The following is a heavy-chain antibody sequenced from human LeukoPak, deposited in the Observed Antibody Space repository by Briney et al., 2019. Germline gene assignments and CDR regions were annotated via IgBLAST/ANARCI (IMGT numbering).Heavy chain of an antibody. Sequence: GRSLRLSCAASGFTFDDYARHWVRQAPGEGLEWLSGISWNSGSIGYADSVKGRFTISRDNAKKSLYLQMNSLRAEDTALYYCAKDRYYDILTGYSTFDYWGQGTLVTVSS. CDR3: AKDRYYDILTGYSTFDY. J-gene: IGHJ4*02. CDR2: ISWNSGSI. D-gene: IGHD3-9*01. V-gene: IGHV3-9*01. CDR1: GFTFDDYA.